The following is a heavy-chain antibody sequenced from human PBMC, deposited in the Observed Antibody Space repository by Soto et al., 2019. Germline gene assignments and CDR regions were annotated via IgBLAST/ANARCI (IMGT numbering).Heavy chain of an antibody. D-gene: IGHD4-17*01. CDR2: ISVGGGIT. Sequence: EVQLLESGGGLVRPGGSLRLSCVGSEFTFSTYAMTWVRQAPGKGLEWVSGISVGGGITKYADSVKGRFTISRDNSKNTLYLQMNSLRVEDTARYYCAKDPTGDYIGALDSWGQGTLVTVSS. CDR1: EFTFSTYA. V-gene: IGHV3-23*01. CDR3: AKDPTGDYIGALDS. J-gene: IGHJ4*02.